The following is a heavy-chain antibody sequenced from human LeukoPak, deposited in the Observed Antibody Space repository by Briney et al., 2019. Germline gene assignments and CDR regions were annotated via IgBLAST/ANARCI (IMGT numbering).Heavy chain of an antibody. Sequence: SETLSLTCTVSDGAIAGYSWSWIRQPPGKGLEWIGYIYYSGDTNYNPSLQSRVTVSVDTSKNQFSLKLTSVTAADTAVYYCVRGPYGSGISNWFDPWGQGTLVVVSS. CDR3: VRGPYGSGISNWFDP. J-gene: IGHJ5*02. D-gene: IGHD3-10*01. CDR2: IYYSGDT. CDR1: DGAIAGYS. V-gene: IGHV4-59*01.